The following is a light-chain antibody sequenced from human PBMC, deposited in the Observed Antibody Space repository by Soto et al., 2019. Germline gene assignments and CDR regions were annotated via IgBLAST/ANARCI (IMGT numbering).Light chain of an antibody. V-gene: IGLV2-23*03. CDR1: SSDVGSYNL. Sequence: QSALTQPASVSGSRGHSITISCTGTSSDVGSYNLVSWYQQHPGKAPKLMIYEGSKRPSGVSNRFSGSKSGNTASLTISGLQAEDEADYYCCSYAGSSTFVVFGGGTKVTVL. CDR3: CSYAGSSTFVV. J-gene: IGLJ2*01. CDR2: EGS.